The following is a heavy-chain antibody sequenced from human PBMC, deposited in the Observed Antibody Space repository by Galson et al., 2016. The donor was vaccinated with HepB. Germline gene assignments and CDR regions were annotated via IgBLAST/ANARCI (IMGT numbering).Heavy chain of an antibody. D-gene: IGHD6-19*01. Sequence: SVKVSCKASGGTFSSYAFSWVRQAPGQGLEWMGRSVPILGMANYAQKFQGRVTITADKSTSTVYMELSSLRSEDTAVYYCARDAVAVAGTLHFYFYGMDVGGQGTTVTVSS. V-gene: IGHV1-69*04. CDR1: GGTFSSYA. CDR2: SVPILGMA. CDR3: ARDAVAVAGTLHFYFYGMDV. J-gene: IGHJ6*02.